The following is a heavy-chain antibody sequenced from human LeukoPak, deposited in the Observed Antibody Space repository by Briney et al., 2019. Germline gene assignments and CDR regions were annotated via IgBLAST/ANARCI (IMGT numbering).Heavy chain of an antibody. D-gene: IGHD3-16*01. CDR1: GGSISNYY. CDR2: IYYSGST. J-gene: IGHJ6*03. V-gene: IGHV4-59*01. Sequence: SETLSLTCTVSGGSISNYYWSWIRQPPGKGLEWIGYIYYSGSTNYNPSLKSRVTISVDTSKNQFSLKLRSVTAADSAVYYCARVYGYYYYYMDVWGKGTTVTVSS. CDR3: ARVYGYYYYYMDV.